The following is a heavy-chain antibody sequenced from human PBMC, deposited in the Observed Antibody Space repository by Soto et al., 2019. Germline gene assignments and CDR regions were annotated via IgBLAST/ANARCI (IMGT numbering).Heavy chain of an antibody. Sequence: SETLSLTCAVYGGSFSGYYWSWIRQPPGKGLEWIGEINHSGSTNYNPSLKSRVTISVDTSKNQFSLKLSSVTAADTAVYYCARDGLVAAAGTDWGQGTLVTVSS. D-gene: IGHD6-13*01. CDR2: INHSGST. J-gene: IGHJ4*02. CDR1: GGSFSGYY. V-gene: IGHV4-34*01. CDR3: ARDGLVAAAGTD.